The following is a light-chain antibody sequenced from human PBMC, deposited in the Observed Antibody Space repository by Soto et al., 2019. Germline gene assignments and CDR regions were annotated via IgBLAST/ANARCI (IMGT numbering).Light chain of an antibody. CDR3: SSYTSSNTLVV. CDR2: DVS. V-gene: IGLV2-14*03. CDR1: SSDVGGYDY. J-gene: IGLJ2*01. Sequence: QSVLTQPASVSGSRGQSITISCTGTSSDVGGYDYVSWYQQHPGKAPKLMIYDVSNRPSGVSNRFSGSKSGNTASLTISGLQAEDEVDYYCSSYTSSNTLVVFGGGTQLTVL.